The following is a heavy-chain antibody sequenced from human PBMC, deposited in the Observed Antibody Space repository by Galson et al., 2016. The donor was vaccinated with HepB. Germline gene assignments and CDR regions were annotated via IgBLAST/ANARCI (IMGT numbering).Heavy chain of an antibody. J-gene: IGHJ4*02. CDR1: GYTFTSYY. D-gene: IGHD6-19*01. CDR2: INPDIDNT. Sequence: SVKVSCKASGYTFTSYYMHWVRQAPGQGLEWMGIINPDIDNTNYPQKFQGRVAMTRDTSTSTVYMRLSSLRSEDTAVYYCARQSSGWYGRSLDYWGQGTLVTVSS. CDR3: ARQSSGWYGRSLDY. V-gene: IGHV1-46*01.